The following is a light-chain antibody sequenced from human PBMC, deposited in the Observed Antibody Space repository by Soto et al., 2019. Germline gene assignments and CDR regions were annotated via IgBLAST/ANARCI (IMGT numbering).Light chain of an antibody. CDR2: GAS. CDR1: QSVSSN. CDR3: QQYNNWPPWT. Sequence: EIVMTQSPATLSVSPGERATLSCRASQSVSSNLAWYQQKPGQAPRLLIYGASTRATGIPARFSGSGSGTEFTPTISGLQSVDFSVYYCQQYNNWPPWTFGQGTKVEIK. V-gene: IGKV3-15*01. J-gene: IGKJ1*01.